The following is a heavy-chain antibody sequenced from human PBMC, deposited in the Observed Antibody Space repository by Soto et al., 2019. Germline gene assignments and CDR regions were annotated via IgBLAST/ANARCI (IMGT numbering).Heavy chain of an antibody. J-gene: IGHJ3*02. CDR3: AKDLPGVVAQDVDAFDI. D-gene: IGHD3-22*01. CDR2: ISGSGGST. CDR1: GFTFSSYA. Sequence: GGSLRLSCAASGFTFSSYAMSWVRQAPGKGLEWVSAISGSGGSTYCADSVKGRFTISRDNSKNTLYLQMNSLRAEDTAVYYCAKDLPGVVAQDVDAFDIWGQGTMVTVSS. V-gene: IGHV3-23*01.